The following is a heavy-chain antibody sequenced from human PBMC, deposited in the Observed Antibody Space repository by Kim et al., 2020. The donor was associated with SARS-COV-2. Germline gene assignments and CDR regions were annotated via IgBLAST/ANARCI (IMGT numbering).Heavy chain of an antibody. CDR3: ARDRGIVVVTIFDY. Sequence: GGSLRLSCAASGFTFSSYGMHWVRQAPGKGLEWVAVIWYDGSNKYYADSVKGRFTISRDNSKNTLYLQMNSLRAEDTAVYYCARDRGIVVVTIFDYWGQGTLVTVSS. J-gene: IGHJ4*02. V-gene: IGHV3-33*01. D-gene: IGHD3-22*01. CDR1: GFTFSSYG. CDR2: IWYDGSNK.